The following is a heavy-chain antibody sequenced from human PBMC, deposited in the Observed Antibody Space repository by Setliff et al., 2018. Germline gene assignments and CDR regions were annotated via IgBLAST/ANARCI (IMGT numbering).Heavy chain of an antibody. CDR2: IFYSGDT. V-gene: IGHV4-59*02. CDR1: GASVRSHY. D-gene: IGHD3-10*01. Sequence: SETLSLTCTVSGASVRSHYWSWIRQPPGKGLGWIGFIFYSGDTKSNPSLKSRVTMSVDTSKNQFSLKLSSVTAADTAVYYYARDRTYYGSGTYTRWFDYWGQGTLVTVSS. CDR3: ARDRTYYGSGTYTRWFDY. J-gene: IGHJ4*02.